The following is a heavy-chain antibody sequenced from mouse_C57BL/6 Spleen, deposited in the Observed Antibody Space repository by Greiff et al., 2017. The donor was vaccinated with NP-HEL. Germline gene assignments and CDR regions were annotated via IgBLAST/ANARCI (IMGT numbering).Heavy chain of an antibody. J-gene: IGHJ4*01. V-gene: IGHV1-54*01. CDR1: GYAFTNYL. CDR3: ARPIITTVVPYAMDY. Sequence: QVQLQQSGAELVRPGTSVKVSCKASGYAFTNYLIEWVKQRPGPGLEWIGVINPGSGGTNYNEKFKGKATLTADKSSSTAYMQLSSLTSEDSAVYFCARPIITTVVPYAMDYWGQGTSVTVSS. CDR2: INPGSGGT. D-gene: IGHD1-1*01.